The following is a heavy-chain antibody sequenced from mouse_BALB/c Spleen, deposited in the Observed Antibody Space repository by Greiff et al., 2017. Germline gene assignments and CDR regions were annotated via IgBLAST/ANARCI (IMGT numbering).Heavy chain of an antibody. CDR3: TREGYGSSAY. Sequence: LQQPGSELVRPGASVKLPCKASGYTFTSYWMHWVKQRPGQGLEWIGNIYPGSGSTNYDEKFKSKATLTVDTSSSTAYMQLSSLTSEDSAVYYCTREGYGSSAYWGQGTTLTVSS. J-gene: IGHJ2*01. V-gene: IGHV1S22*01. CDR2: IYPGSGST. D-gene: IGHD1-1*01. CDR1: GYTFTSYW.